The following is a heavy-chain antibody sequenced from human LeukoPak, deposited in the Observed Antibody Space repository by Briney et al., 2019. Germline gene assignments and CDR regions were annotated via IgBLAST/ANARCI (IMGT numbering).Heavy chain of an antibody. CDR1: GFTFSSYE. J-gene: IGHJ6*02. CDR3: AREGEDMVRGVINPKYYYYGMDV. Sequence: GGSLRLSCAASGFTFSSYEMTWVRQAPGKGLEWVSYISSSGSTIYYADSVKGRFTISRDNAKNSLYLQMNSLRAEDTAVHYCAREGEDMVRGVINPKYYYYGMDVWGQGTTVNVSS. V-gene: IGHV3-48*03. CDR2: ISSSGSTI. D-gene: IGHD3-10*01.